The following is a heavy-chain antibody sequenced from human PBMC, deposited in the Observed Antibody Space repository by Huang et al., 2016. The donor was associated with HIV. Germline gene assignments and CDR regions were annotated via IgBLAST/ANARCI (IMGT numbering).Heavy chain of an antibody. D-gene: IGHD6-13*01. CDR2: MIPSSSCI. CDR3: ARDRGQQLSPFDS. J-gene: IGHJ4*02. Sequence: EVQLVESGGGLVKPGGSLRLSCAASGFSLASYNMYGVRQTPGKGRQWVASMIPSSSCIEYADSVKGRFSNARDNAKNSLYLQMNSLRGEDTAVYYCARDRGQQLSPFDSWGQGTLVTISS. V-gene: IGHV3-21*01. CDR1: GFSLASYN.